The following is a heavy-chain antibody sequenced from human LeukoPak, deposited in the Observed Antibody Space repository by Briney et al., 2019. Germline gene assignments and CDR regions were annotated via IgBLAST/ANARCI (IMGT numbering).Heavy chain of an antibody. J-gene: IGHJ4*02. CDR1: GFTFSSYA. CDR3: AKDSDYYGSGSYYDY. Sequence: PGGSLRLSCAASGFTFSSYAMSWVRQAPGKGLEWVSAISGSGGSTYYADSVKGRSTISRDNSKNTLYLQMNSLRAEDTAVYYCAKDSDYYGSGSYYDYWGQGTLVTVSS. CDR2: ISGSGGST. D-gene: IGHD3-10*01. V-gene: IGHV3-23*01.